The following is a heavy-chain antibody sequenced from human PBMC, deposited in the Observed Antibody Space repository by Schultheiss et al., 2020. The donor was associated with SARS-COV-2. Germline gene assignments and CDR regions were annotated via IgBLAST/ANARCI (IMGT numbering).Heavy chain of an antibody. CDR1: GYSFTSHW. CDR2: IDPDDAYT. J-gene: IGHJ6*02. V-gene: IGHV5-10-1*01. CDR3: ARPPDYGDYVGGY. Sequence: GGSLRLSCKGSGYSFTSHWITWVRQMPGKGLEWMGRIDPDDAYTNYSPSFQGHVTISTDKYISTAYLQWNSLKASDTATYYCARPPDYGDYVGGYWGQGTTVTVSS. D-gene: IGHD4-17*01.